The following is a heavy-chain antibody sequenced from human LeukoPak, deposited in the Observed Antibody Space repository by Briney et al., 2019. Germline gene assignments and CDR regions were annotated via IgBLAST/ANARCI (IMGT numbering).Heavy chain of an antibody. CDR3: ARGTYYYGSGSYYLHY. V-gene: IGHV1-3*01. CDR2: INAGNGNT. J-gene: IGHJ4*02. Sequence: GASVKVSCKASGYTFTSYAMHWVRQAPGQRLEWMGWINAGNGNTKYSQKFQGRVTITRDTSASTAYMELSGLRSEDTAVYYCARGTYYYGSGSYYLHYWGQGTLVTVSS. CDR1: GYTFTSYA. D-gene: IGHD3-10*01.